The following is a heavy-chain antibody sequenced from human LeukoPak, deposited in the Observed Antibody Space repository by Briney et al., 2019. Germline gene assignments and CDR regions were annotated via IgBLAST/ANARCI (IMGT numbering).Heavy chain of an antibody. CDR1: GGTFSSYA. Sequence: SVKVSCKASGGTFSSYAISWVRQAPGQGREWMGRIIPIFGTANYAQKFQGRVTITTDESTSTAYMELSSLRSEDTAVYYCARDYDSSGYSPIAFDYWGQGTLVTVSS. CDR3: ARDYDSSGYSPIAFDY. CDR2: IIPIFGTA. D-gene: IGHD3-22*01. V-gene: IGHV1-69*05. J-gene: IGHJ4*02.